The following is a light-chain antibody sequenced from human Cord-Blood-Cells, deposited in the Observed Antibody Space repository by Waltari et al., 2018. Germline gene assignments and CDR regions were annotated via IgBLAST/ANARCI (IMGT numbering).Light chain of an antibody. Sequence: QSALTQPPSASGSPGQSVTISCTGTSSDVGGYNHVPWYQPHPGKAPKLMIYEVSKRPSGVPDRFSGSKSGNTASLTVSGLQAEDEADYYCSSYAGSNNFVFGTGTKVTVL. CDR2: EVS. V-gene: IGLV2-8*01. CDR3: SSYAGSNNFV. CDR1: SSDVGGYNH. J-gene: IGLJ1*01.